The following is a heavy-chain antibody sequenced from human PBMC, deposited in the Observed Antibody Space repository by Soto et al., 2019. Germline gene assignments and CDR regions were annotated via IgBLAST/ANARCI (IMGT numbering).Heavy chain of an antibody. CDR1: GFTFGSYG. CDR2: ISYDGSNK. V-gene: IGHV3-30*03. Sequence: GGSLRLSCAASGFTFGSYGMHWVRQAPGKGLEWVAVISYDGSNKYYADSVKGRFTISRDNSKNTLYLQMNSLRAEDTAMYYCASGDSSGYYYPVDYWGQGTLVTVSS. CDR3: ASGDSSGYYYPVDY. J-gene: IGHJ4*02. D-gene: IGHD3-22*01.